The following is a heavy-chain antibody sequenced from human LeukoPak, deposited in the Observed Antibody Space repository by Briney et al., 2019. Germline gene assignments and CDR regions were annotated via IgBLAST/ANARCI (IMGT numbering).Heavy chain of an antibody. J-gene: IGHJ4*02. Sequence: KTSETLSLTCTVSGGSISSSSYYWGWIRQPPGKGLEWIGSIYYSGSTYYNPSLKSRVTISVDTSKNQFSLKLSSVTAADTAVYYCARNLNLYYFDYWGQGTLVTVSS. V-gene: IGHV4-39*07. CDR2: IYYSGST. CDR1: GGSISSSSYY. CDR3: ARNLNLYYFDY. D-gene: IGHD1-14*01.